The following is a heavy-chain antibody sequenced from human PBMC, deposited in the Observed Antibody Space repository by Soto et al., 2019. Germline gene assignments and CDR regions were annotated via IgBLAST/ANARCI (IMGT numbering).Heavy chain of an antibody. CDR3: ARVVAATRSLTFFDY. Sequence: QVQLVESGGGVAQPGRSLRLSCAASGFTFSSYGMHWVRQAPGKGLEWVAVIWYDGSNKYYADSVKGRFTISRDNSKNTLYLQMNSLRAEDTAVYYCARVVAATRSLTFFDYWGQGTLVTVSS. D-gene: IGHD2-15*01. V-gene: IGHV3-33*01. J-gene: IGHJ4*02. CDR1: GFTFSSYG. CDR2: IWYDGSNK.